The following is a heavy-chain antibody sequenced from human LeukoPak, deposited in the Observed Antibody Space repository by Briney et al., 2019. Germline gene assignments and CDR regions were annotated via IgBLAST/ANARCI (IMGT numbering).Heavy chain of an antibody. V-gene: IGHV1-46*01. Sequence: ASVKVSCKASGYTFTIFYMHWVRQAPGQGLEWMGIINPSGGSTSYAQKFQGRVTMTRDMSTSTVYMELSSLRSEDTAVYYCARVGNYFQLDYWGQGTLVTVSS. D-gene: IGHD2/OR15-2a*01. CDR2: INPSGGST. CDR3: ARVGNYFQLDY. J-gene: IGHJ4*02. CDR1: GYTFTIFY.